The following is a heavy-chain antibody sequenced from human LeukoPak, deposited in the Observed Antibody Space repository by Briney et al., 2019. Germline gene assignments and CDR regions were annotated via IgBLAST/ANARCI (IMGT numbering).Heavy chain of an antibody. CDR1: GYSFTSNW. D-gene: IGHD6-13*01. Sequence: GESLKISFKGSGYSFTSNWIGWVRQMAGKGLEWMGTIYPGDSDTRYSPSFQGQVTISVDKSISTAYLQWSSLKASDTAIYYCARATSGTSTFQHWGQGTLVTVS. V-gene: IGHV5-51*01. CDR3: ARATSGTSTFQH. J-gene: IGHJ1*01. CDR2: IYPGDSDT.